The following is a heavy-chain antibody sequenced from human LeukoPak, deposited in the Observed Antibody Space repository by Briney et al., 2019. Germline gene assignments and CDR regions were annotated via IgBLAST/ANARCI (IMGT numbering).Heavy chain of an antibody. D-gene: IGHD2-2*02. J-gene: IGHJ6*02. Sequence: GASVKVSCKASGYTFTSYGISWVRQAPGQGLEWMGWISAYNGNTNYAQKLQGRVTMTTDTSTSTAYMELRSLRSEDTAVYYCARSYLDYGMDVWGQGTTVTVSS. V-gene: IGHV1-18*01. CDR1: GYTFTSYG. CDR2: ISAYNGNT. CDR3: ARSYLDYGMDV.